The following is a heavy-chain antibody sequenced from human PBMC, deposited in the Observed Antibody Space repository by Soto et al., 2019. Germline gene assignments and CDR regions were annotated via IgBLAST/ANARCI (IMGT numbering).Heavy chain of an antibody. D-gene: IGHD4-4*01. CDR1: GGYVSSYY. Sequence: SETLSLTCPVSGGYVSSYYWSWIRQSPGKGLEWIGYIYYSGSTKYKPSLKSRVTISVDTSKNQLSLKVTSATAADTAVYYCARHSNRNYGLYYFDYWGLGALVTVSS. J-gene: IGHJ4*02. V-gene: IGHV4-59*08. CDR3: ARHSNRNYGLYYFDY. CDR2: IYYSGST.